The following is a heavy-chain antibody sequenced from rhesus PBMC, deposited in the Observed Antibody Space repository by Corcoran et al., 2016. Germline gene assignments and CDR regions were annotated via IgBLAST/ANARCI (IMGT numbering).Heavy chain of an antibody. J-gene: IGHJ5-1*01. D-gene: IGHD4-23*01. CDR2: ISSASSYI. CDR3: TSPEYSNYHRFDV. CDR1: GFTFSSYG. V-gene: IGHV3S16*01. Sequence: EVQLVESGGGLVQPGGSLRLSCAASGFTFSSYGMSWVRQAPGKGLEWVSSISSASSYICSADSVKGRFTISRDNAKNSLSLQMNSLRAEDTAVYYCTSPEYSNYHRFDVWGPGVLVTVSS.